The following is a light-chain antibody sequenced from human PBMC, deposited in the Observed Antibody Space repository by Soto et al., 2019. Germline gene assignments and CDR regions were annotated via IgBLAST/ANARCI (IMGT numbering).Light chain of an antibody. CDR1: QSLYSW. CDR3: QQYQIFSPVT. CDR2: KAS. J-gene: IGKJ1*01. V-gene: IGKV1-5*03. Sequence: DIQMTQSPSTLSASVGDRVTITCRASQSLYSWLAWYQQRPGKAPQLLIYKASTLESGVPSRFSGSGSGTEFTLTISSLQPDDSATYYCQQYQIFSPVTFGQGTKVEIK.